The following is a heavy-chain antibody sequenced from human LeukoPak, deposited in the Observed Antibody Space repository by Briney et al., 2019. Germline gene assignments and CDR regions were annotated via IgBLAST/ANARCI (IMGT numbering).Heavy chain of an antibody. D-gene: IGHD3-16*01. CDR1: GGSFSGYY. CDR3: ARGRIRSGFTFPSHGGAFDI. V-gene: IGHV4-34*01. J-gene: IGHJ3*02. CDR2: INHSGST. Sequence: SETLSLTCAVYGGSFSGYYWSWIRQPPGKGLEWIGEINHSGSTNYNPSLKSRVTISVDTSKNQFSLKLSSVTAADTAVYYCARGRIRSGFTFPSHGGAFDIWGQGTMVTVSS.